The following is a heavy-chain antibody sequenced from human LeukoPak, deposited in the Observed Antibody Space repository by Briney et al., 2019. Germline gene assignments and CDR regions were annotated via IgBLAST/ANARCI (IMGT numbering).Heavy chain of an antibody. CDR3: ARLNDGYSYGYTSFPRYYYYYIDV. V-gene: IGHV1-8*01. CDR1: GYTFPSYD. CDR2: MNHNNGNS. Sequence: AAVTVSCKACGYTFPSYDINWVRPATGRGVEWMGWMNHNNGNSGYAQKFQGRVTMTRNTSISTAYMELSSLRSEATAEYYCARLNDGYSYGYTSFPRYYYYYIDVWGKGTTVTVSS. J-gene: IGHJ6*03. D-gene: IGHD5-18*01.